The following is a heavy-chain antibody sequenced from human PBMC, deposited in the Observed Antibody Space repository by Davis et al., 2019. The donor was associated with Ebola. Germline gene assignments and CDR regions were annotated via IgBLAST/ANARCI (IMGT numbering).Heavy chain of an antibody. CDR3: ARPVRESGIRLLGY. V-gene: IGHV3-7*03. D-gene: IGHD2/OR15-2a*01. CDR2: IKQDGSEK. CDR1: GFTFSSYW. Sequence: GESLKISCAASGFTFSSYWMSWVRQAPGKGLEWVANIKQDGSEKYYVDSVKGRFTISRDNAKNSLYLQMNILRAEDTAVYYCARPVRESGIRLLGYWGQGTLVIVSS. J-gene: IGHJ4*02.